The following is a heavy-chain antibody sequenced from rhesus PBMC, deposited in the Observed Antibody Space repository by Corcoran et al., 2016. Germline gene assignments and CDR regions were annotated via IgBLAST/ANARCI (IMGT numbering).Heavy chain of an antibody. J-gene: IGHJ4*01. CDR1: GYPFTCYY. V-gene: IGHV1-180*01. D-gene: IGHD5-24*01. CDR2: ISPYNGNK. CDR3: TRRRETGPFDY. Sequence: QVQLVQSGGEIKQPGASVKVSCKASGYPFTCYYLHWGRRAPGQGLEWKGLISPYNGNKDYAQNFQGRVTITTGASTSTGYMELSSLRSEDTAVYYCTRRRETGPFDYWGQGVLVTVSS.